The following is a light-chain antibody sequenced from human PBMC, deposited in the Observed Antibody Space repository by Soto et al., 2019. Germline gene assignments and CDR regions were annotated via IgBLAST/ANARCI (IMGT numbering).Light chain of an antibody. V-gene: IGKV2-28*01. CDR3: MQALQTPPT. CDR1: QSLLHSNGYNY. J-gene: IGKJ1*01. Sequence: IVMTQSPLSLPVTPGEPASISCRSSQSLLHSNGYNYLDWYLQKPGQSPQLLIYLGSNRASGGPDRFSGSGSGTDFTLRISRVEAEDVGVYYCMQALQTPPTFGQGTKVVIK. CDR2: LGS.